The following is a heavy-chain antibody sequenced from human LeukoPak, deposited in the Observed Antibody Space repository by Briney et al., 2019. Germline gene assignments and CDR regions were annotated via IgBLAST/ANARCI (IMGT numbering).Heavy chain of an antibody. V-gene: IGHV4-39*07. CDR1: GGSIRSSSYC. CDR2: NCYSGST. D-gene: IGHD3-10*01. J-gene: IGHJ4*02. Sequence: SETLSLTCNVSGGSIRSSSYCWGWIRQSPGKGLEWIGSNCYSGSTYYNPSLKSRVTISVDTSKNQFSLKLSSVTAADTAVYYCARILWFGEFDYWGQGTLVTVSS. CDR3: ARILWFGEFDY.